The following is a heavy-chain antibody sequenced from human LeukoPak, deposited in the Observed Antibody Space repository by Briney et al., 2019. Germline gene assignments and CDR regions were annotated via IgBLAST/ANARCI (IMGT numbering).Heavy chain of an antibody. J-gene: IGHJ4*02. D-gene: IGHD4-17*01. CDR3: ARDHTTLTTRHFDF. V-gene: IGHV1-2*02. CDR2: INPNSGGT. Sequence: ASVTVSCTASGYTFTGYYMHWVRQAPGQGLEWMGWINPNSGGTNYAQEFQGRVTMTSDTSISTAYMELSSLRSDDTAMYYCARDHTTLTTRHFDFGGQGTLVTVSS. CDR1: GYTFTGYY.